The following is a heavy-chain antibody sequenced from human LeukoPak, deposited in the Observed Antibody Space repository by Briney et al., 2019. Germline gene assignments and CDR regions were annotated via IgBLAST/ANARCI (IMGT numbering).Heavy chain of an antibody. CDR1: GGSISSGGYY. CDR2: IYYSGST. CDR3: ARVGAAAGIYYFDY. D-gene: IGHD6-13*01. J-gene: IGHJ4*02. V-gene: IGHV4-31*03. Sequence: KSSETLSLTCTVSGGSISSGGYYWSWIRQHPGKGLEWIGYIYYSGSTYYNPSLKSRVTISVDTSKSQFSLKLSSVTAADTAVYYCARVGAAAGIYYFDYWGQGTLVTVSS.